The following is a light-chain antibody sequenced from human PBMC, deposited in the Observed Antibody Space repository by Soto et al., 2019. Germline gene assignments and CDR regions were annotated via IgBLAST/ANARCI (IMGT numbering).Light chain of an antibody. CDR3: QQRSNWPTT. Sequence: EIVLTQSPGTLSLSPGDSATLSCRVSQSVSSYLAWYQQKTGQAPRLLIYDESTRAPGIAARFSGSGSGTDLNLTISRLEPEDFAVYYCQQRSNWPTTFGQGTRLEIK. CDR1: QSVSSY. V-gene: IGKV3-11*01. J-gene: IGKJ5*01. CDR2: DES.